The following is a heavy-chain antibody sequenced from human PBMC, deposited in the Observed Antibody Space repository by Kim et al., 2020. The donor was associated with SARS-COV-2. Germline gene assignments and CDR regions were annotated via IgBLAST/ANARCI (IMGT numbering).Heavy chain of an antibody. CDR1: GGSISSGGYY. D-gene: IGHD5-12*01. V-gene: IGHV4-31*03. Sequence: SETLSLTCTVSGGSISSGGYYWILIRQHPGKGLEWIGYIYYSGSTYYNLSLKSRVTISVDTSKNQFSLKLSSVTAADTAVYYCAREGATPVYFDYWGQGTLVTVYS. J-gene: IGHJ4*02. CDR3: AREGATPVYFDY. CDR2: IYYSGST.